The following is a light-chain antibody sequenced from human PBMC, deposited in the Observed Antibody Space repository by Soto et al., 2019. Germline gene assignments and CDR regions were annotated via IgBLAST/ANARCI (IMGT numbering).Light chain of an antibody. CDR1: QSVSSSW. CDR3: QQYGGPPWM. V-gene: IGKV3-20*01. Sequence: EIVLTQSPGTLSLSPGERATLSCRASQSVSSSWLAWYQQKPGQAPRLLIYGASSRATGVPDRFSGSGSGTDFTLTITRLEPEDSAVFYCQQYGGPPWMFGQGTKVEIK. CDR2: GAS. J-gene: IGKJ1*01.